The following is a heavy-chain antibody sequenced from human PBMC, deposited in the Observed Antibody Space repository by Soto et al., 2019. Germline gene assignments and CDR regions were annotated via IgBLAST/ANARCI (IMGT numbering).Heavy chain of an antibody. CDR1: GFTFSSNW. Sequence: EVQLVESGGGLVQPGGSLRLSCAASGFTFSSNWMHWVRQVPGKGLVWVSHISTDGSTTNYADSVKGRFTISRDNAKKTLYLQMNSLRVEDTAVYYCAGALGYRSGCGGQGTLVTVSS. CDR3: AGALGYRSGC. J-gene: IGHJ4*02. V-gene: IGHV3-74*01. CDR2: ISTDGSTT. D-gene: IGHD6-19*01.